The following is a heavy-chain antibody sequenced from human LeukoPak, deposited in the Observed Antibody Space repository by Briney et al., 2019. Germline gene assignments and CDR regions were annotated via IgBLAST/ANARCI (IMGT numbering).Heavy chain of an antibody. V-gene: IGHV4-4*07. CDR1: GGSISSYY. D-gene: IGHD3/OR15-3a*01. Sequence: SETLSLTCTVSGGSISSYYWSWIRQPAGKGLEWIGRIYTSGSTNYNPSLKSRVTMSVDTSKNQFSLKLSSVTAADTAVYYCARHRRIFGLVTFGRLDYWGQGILVTVSS. CDR2: IYTSGST. J-gene: IGHJ4*02. CDR3: ARHRRIFGLVTFGRLDY.